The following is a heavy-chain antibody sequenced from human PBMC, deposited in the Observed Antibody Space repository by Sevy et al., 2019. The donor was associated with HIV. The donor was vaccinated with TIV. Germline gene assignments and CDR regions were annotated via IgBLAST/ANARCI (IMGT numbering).Heavy chain of an antibody. Sequence: GGSPRLSCAASGFTFSSYAMSWVRQAPGKGLEWVSAISGSSGSTYYADSVKGRFTISRDNSKNTLYLQMNSLRAEDTAVYYCAKRTVITGTTRDYYYYYGMDVWGQGTTVTVSS. CDR3: AKRTVITGTTRDYYYYYGMDV. CDR2: ISGSSGST. CDR1: GFTFSSYA. V-gene: IGHV3-23*01. J-gene: IGHJ6*02. D-gene: IGHD1-7*01.